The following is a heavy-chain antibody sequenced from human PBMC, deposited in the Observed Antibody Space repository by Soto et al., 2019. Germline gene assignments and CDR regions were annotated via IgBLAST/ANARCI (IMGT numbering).Heavy chain of an antibody. V-gene: IGHV3-23*01. J-gene: IGHJ4*02. Sequence: EVQLLESGGGLVQPGGSLRLSCVASGFNFNFYAMSWVRRAPGKGLEWVSAISGSGSGTFYSDSVKGRFTISRDNPKNTRFLAMNSVRPEDAAVYYCAKDRSQDCTSTSCYRGGDSWGQGTLVTVSS. D-gene: IGHD2-2*01. CDR3: AKDRSQDCTSTSCYRGGDS. CDR2: ISGSGSGT. CDR1: GFNFNFYA.